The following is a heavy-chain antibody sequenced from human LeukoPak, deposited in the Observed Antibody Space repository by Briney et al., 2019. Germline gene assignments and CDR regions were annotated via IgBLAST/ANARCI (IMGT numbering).Heavy chain of an antibody. Sequence: GGSLSLSFPASGLTFSSYEMNWVRQAPGKGLEWVSYISSSGSTIYCADSVKGRFTISRDNAKNSLHLQMNSLRAEDTAVYYCARDLMGILGPLRPFGELSNYWGQGTLVTVSS. V-gene: IGHV3-48*03. CDR2: ISSSGSTI. CDR1: GLTFSSYE. CDR3: ARDLMGILGPLRPFGELSNY. D-gene: IGHD3-10*01. J-gene: IGHJ4*02.